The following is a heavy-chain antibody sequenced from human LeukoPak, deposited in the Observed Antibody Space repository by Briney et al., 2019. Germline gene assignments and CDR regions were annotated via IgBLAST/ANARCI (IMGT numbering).Heavy chain of an antibody. V-gene: IGHV1-46*01. CDR1: GYTFTSYY. CDR2: INPTGDST. CDR3: ARDSGSYCVDY. D-gene: IGHD1-26*01. J-gene: IGHJ4*02. Sequence: ASVKVSCKASGYTFTSYYMHWVRQAPGQGLEWMGLINPTGDSTGYAQKFQGSVTMTRDTSISTAYMELSRLRSDDTAVYYCARDSGSYCVDYWGQGTLVTVSS.